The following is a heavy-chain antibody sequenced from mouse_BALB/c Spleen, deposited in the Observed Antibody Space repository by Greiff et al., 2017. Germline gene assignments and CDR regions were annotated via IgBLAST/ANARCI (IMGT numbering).Heavy chain of an antibody. CDR2: ISTGDGST. CDR3: ARKGSDGYAMDD. J-gene: IGHJ4*01. CDR1: GYTFTSYD. V-gene: IGHV1S56*01. Sequence: QVQLQQSGPELVKPGASVTISCKASGYTFTSYDINWVKQRPGQGLEWIGWISTGDGSTKYKEKFTGKATLTADNSSSTAYMQLSSLTSDNSAVYFCARKGSDGYAMDDWGQGTSVTVSS.